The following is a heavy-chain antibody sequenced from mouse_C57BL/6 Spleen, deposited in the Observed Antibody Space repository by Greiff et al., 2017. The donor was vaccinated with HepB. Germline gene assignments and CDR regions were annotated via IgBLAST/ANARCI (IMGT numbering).Heavy chain of an antibody. CDR2: INPYNGGT. J-gene: IGHJ2*01. CDR1: GYTFTDYY. D-gene: IGHD1-1*01. Sequence: VQLQQSGPVLVKPGASVKMSCKASGYTFTDYYMNWVKQSHGKSLEWIGVINPYNGGTSYNQKFKGKATLTVDKSSSTAYMELNSLTSEDSAVYYCARNYYGSYFDYWGQGTTLTVSS. V-gene: IGHV1-19*01. CDR3: ARNYYGSYFDY.